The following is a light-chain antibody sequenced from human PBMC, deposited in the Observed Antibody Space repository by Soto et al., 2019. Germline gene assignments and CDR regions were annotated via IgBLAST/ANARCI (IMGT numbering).Light chain of an antibody. Sequence: QSVLTQPRSVSGSPGQSVTISCTGTSSDVGGYNYVSWYQQHPGKAPKLMIYDVSKRPSGVPDRFSGSKSGNTASLTISGLQAEDEADYYCCSYAGSYTFEGFYVFGTGTKVTVL. CDR3: CSYAGSYTFEGFYV. CDR2: DVS. J-gene: IGLJ1*01. CDR1: SSDVGGYNY. V-gene: IGLV2-11*01.